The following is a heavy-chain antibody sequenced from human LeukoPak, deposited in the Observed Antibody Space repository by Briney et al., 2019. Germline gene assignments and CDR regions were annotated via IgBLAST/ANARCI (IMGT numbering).Heavy chain of an antibody. V-gene: IGHV3-74*01. D-gene: IGHD2-15*01. CDR1: GSTFSSYW. J-gene: IGHJ4*02. CDR2: IKSDESST. Sequence: GGSLRLSCAASGSTFSSYWMHWVRQAPGEGLGWVSCIKSDESSTTYADSVKGRFTISRDNAKNTLYLQMNSLRAEDTAVYYCAREAAAYCSGGSCYPRYWGQGTLVTVSS. CDR3: AREAAAYCSGGSCYPRY.